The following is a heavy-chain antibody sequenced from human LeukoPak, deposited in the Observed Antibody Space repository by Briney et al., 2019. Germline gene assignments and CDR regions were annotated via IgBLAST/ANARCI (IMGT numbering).Heavy chain of an antibody. J-gene: IGHJ4*02. D-gene: IGHD5-24*01. CDR1: AGSLSTYY. Sequence: SGTLSLTCLVSAGSLSTYYWGWIRQPPGKGLEWIGHISYGGTTNSNPSLRSRLTISVDTSKNQFSLILSSVTAADTAVYYCARRGGYKQFDFWGQGILVTVSS. V-gene: IGHV4-59*08. CDR2: ISYGGTT. CDR3: ARRGGYKQFDF.